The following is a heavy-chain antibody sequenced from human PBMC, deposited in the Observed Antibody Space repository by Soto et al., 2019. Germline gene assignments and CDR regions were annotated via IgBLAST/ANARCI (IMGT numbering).Heavy chain of an antibody. CDR3: ARDSGSSLFDP. D-gene: IGHD2-15*01. V-gene: IGHV1-69*06. CDR1: GGTFSSYA. CDR2: IIPIFGTV. Sequence: VKVCCKASGGTFSSYAICWVRQAPGQGLEWMGGIIPIFGTVNYAQKFQGRVTITADKSTSTAYMELSSLRSEDTAVYYCARDSGSSLFDPWGQGTLVTVSS. J-gene: IGHJ5*02.